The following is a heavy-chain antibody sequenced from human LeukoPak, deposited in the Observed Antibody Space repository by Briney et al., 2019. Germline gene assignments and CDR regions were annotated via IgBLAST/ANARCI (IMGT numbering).Heavy chain of an antibody. CDR2: ISSSGSTI. CDR1: GFTFSSYE. D-gene: IGHD2-2*01. CDR3: ARDRRDIVVVPAAMPYYYYYYGMDV. V-gene: IGHV3-48*03. J-gene: IGHJ6*02. Sequence: GGSLRLSCAASGFTFSSYEMNWVSQAPGKGLEWVSYISSSGSTIYYADSVEGRFTISRDNAKNSLYLQMNSLRAEDTAVYYCARDRRDIVVVPAAMPYYYYYYGMDVRGQGTTVTVSS.